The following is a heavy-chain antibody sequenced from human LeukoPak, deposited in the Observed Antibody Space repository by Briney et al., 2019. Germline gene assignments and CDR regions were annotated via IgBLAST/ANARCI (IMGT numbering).Heavy chain of an antibody. Sequence: PGGSLRLSCAASGFTFSSYAMSWVRQAPGKGLEWVSAISGSGGSTYYADSVKGRFTISRHNSKNTLYLQMNSLRAEDTAVYYCAKGETYYYDSSGYYYGAFDIWGQGTIVTGSS. CDR1: GFTFSSYA. CDR3: AKGETYYYDSSGYYYGAFDI. CDR2: ISGSGGST. D-gene: IGHD3-22*01. V-gene: IGHV3-23*01. J-gene: IGHJ3*02.